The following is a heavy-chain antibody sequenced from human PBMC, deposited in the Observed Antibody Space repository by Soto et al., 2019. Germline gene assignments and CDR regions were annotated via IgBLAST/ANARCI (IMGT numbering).Heavy chain of an antibody. J-gene: IGHJ4*02. CDR1: VYTFTYYF. CDR2: INPDNGGT. Sequence: XSVKVSCKASVYTFTYYFIHWVRQAPGQGLEWMGWINPDNGGTVYAQNFQGRLTMARDTPVATVYMELSGLRSGDTAVYYCTRSTQYSASLEFDFWGQGPRVTVSS. CDR3: TRSTQYSASLEFDF. D-gene: IGHD5-12*01. V-gene: IGHV1-2*02.